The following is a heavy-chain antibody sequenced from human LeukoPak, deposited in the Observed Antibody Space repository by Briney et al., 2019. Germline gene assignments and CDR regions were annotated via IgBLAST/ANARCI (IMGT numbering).Heavy chain of an antibody. CDR1: GSTFSTYS. Sequence: GGSLRLSCAASGSTFSTYSMNWVRQAPGKGLEWVSCISSGSSTIYYADSVKGRFTISRDNAKNSLYLQMNSLRDEDTAVYYCARDQVLVRATLDYWGQGTLVTVSS. D-gene: IGHD3-10*01. CDR3: ARDQVLVRATLDY. V-gene: IGHV3-48*02. J-gene: IGHJ4*02. CDR2: ISSGSSTI.